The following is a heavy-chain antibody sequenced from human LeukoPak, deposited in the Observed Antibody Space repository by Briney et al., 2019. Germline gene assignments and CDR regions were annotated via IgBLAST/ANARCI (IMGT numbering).Heavy chain of an antibody. CDR3: ARDTIAAYFIDY. CDR1: GYTFTTYG. CDR2: TSAHNGNT. D-gene: IGHD6-13*01. V-gene: IGHV1-18*01. J-gene: IGHJ4*02. Sequence: ASVKVSCKASGYTFTTYGITWVRQAPGQGLEWMGWTSAHNGNTKYAQKLKGRVTMTTDTSTRTAYMELRSLRSDDTAVYYCARDTIAAYFIDYWGKGTLVTVSS.